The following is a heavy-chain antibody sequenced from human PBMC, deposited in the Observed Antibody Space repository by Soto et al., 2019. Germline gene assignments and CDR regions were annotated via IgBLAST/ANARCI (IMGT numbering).Heavy chain of an antibody. CDR3: ARSKTWDSNIAADF. Sequence: QVQLQESGPGLVKPLETLSLTCTVSGGSIGGHFWNWIRQPPGQGLEWMGSLDYFGGTKYNPSLNGRLTVSADTSKNHFSLRLTSVTAADTAVYYCARSKTWDSNIAADFWGQGALVAVSS. CDR1: GGSIGGHF. CDR2: LDYFGGT. D-gene: IGHD6-13*01. J-gene: IGHJ4*02. V-gene: IGHV4-59*11.